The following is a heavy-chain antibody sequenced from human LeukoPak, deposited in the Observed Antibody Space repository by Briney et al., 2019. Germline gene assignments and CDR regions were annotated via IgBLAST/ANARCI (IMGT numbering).Heavy chain of an antibody. V-gene: IGHV3-21*01. CDR1: GFTFSYYN. CDR3: ARGRDYYSYYMDV. Sequence: PGGSLRLSCAASGFTFSYYNLNWVRQAPGKGLEWVSSISSGSSYIYYADSVKGRFTISRDNAKNSLYLQMNSLRAEDTAVYYCARGRDYYSYYMDVWGKGTTVTVSS. J-gene: IGHJ6*03. CDR2: ISSGSSYI.